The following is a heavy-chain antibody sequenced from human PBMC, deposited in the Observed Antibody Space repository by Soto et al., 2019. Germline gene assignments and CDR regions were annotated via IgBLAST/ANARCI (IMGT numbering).Heavy chain of an antibody. D-gene: IGHD6-13*01. V-gene: IGHV3-23*01. J-gene: IGHJ3*02. CDR2: IGGSGDGT. CDR1: EFTFTTYA. CDR3: AKKYSRTWHAFDI. Sequence: AGSTRLASAASEFTFTTYAMGWVRQAPGKGPEWISGIGGSGDGTYYADSVKGRFTISRDNSRNTVYLQMNNVRAEDAAVYYCAKKYSRTWHAFDIWGQGTMVTVSS.